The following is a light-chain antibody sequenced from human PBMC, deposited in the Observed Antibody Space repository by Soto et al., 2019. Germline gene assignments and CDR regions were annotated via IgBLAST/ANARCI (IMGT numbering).Light chain of an antibody. Sequence: IQLTQSPSSLSASVGDRVTITCRASQGISSYLAWYQQKPGKAPNLLIYAASTLQSGVPSRFSGSGSGTDFTLTISSLQPEDFATYYCQQLNSYPITCGQGTRLE. CDR1: QGISSY. V-gene: IGKV1-9*01. CDR2: AAS. CDR3: QQLNSYPIT. J-gene: IGKJ5*01.